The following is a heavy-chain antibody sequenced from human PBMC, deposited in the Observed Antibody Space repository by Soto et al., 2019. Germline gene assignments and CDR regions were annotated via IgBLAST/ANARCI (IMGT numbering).Heavy chain of an antibody. D-gene: IGHD4-17*01. Sequence: GESLKISCKDSGYKFTTYWIGWVRQMPGKGLEWMAIIYPDDSDSRYSPSFQGQVTISADKSISTAYLQWSSLKASDTAIYYCVATYGDYLDYWGQGTLVTVSS. CDR3: VATYGDYLDY. J-gene: IGHJ4*02. CDR2: IYPDDSDS. V-gene: IGHV5-51*01. CDR1: GYKFTTYW.